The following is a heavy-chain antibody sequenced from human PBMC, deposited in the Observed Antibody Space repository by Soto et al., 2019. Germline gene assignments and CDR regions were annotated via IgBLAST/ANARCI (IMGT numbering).Heavy chain of an antibody. Sequence: QLQLQESGPGLVKPSETLSLNCTVSGDTISSGSYYWGWIRQPPGKGLEWIGSIYYTGTTYYNPSXXXPXXXXXXXXXNXXXXXXXXXXXADTAVYXXXXGDRRGTWSHSFDYWGQGALVTVSS. CDR2: IYYTGTT. CDR1: GDTISSGSYY. V-gene: IGHV4-39*01. D-gene: IGHD2-21*01. J-gene: IGHJ4*02. CDR3: XXGDRRGTWSHSFDY.